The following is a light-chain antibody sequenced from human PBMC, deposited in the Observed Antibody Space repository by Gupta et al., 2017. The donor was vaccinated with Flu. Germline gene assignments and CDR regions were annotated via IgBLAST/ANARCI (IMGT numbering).Light chain of an antibody. CDR2: AVD. CDR1: NMDVGGFIY. V-gene: IGLV2-14*01. J-gene: IGLJ1*01. Sequence: APTQPASVSGSPGQSVTISCTGTNMDVGGFIYVSWYQQHPDRPPKLLMSAVDVRPSGVSARFSGSKSGNTASLTXSXLQPEDXADYYCLSFTVASTRVFGTGT. CDR3: LSFTVASTRV.